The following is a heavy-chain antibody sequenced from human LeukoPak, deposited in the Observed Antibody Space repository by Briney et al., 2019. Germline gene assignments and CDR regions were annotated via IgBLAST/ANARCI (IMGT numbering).Heavy chain of an antibody. CDR3: ARSYTDYYDSSGLDF. CDR1: GGSISSGTYY. V-gene: IGHV4-61*09. J-gene: IGHJ4*02. CDR2: IYTSGST. Sequence: SQTLSLTCTVSGGSISSGTYYWSWIRQPAGKGLEWIGHIYTSGSTKYNPSLKSRVTISVDTSKNQFSLRLSSVTAADTAVYYCARSYTDYYDSSGLDFWGQGTLVTVSS. D-gene: IGHD3-22*01.